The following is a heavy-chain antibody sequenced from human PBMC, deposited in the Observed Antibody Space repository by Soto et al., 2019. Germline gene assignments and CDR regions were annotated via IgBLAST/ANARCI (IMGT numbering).Heavy chain of an antibody. CDR1: GYTFTSYA. CDR2: INAGNGNT. Sequence: GASVKVSCKASGYTFTSYAMHWVRQAPGQRLEWMGWINAGNGNTKYSQKFQGRVTISRDTSASTAYMELNSLKTEDTAVYYCARHLAGNRDYWGQGTLVTV. CDR3: ARHLAGNRDY. D-gene: IGHD3-3*02. J-gene: IGHJ4*02. V-gene: IGHV1-3*01.